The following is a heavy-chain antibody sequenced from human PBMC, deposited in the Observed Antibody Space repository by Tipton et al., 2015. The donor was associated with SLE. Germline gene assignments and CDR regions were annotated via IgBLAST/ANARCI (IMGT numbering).Heavy chain of an antibody. V-gene: IGHV3-20*04. Sequence: SLRLSCVGSGFTFDDYGMSWVRQVPGKGLEWVSGINRNGYKTGYADSVKGRFTISRDNSKNTLYLQMNSLRAEDTAVYYCAGELVPYYYGMDVWGQGTTVTVSS. CDR1: GFTFDDYG. J-gene: IGHJ6*02. CDR3: AGELVPYYYGMDV. D-gene: IGHD1-26*01. CDR2: INRNGYKT.